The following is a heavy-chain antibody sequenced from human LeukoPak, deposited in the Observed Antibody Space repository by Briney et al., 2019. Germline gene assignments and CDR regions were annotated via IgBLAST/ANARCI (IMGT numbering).Heavy chain of an antibody. CDR1: GFTFSSYS. CDR3: ARTTGGYCSSTSCYNPGY. V-gene: IGHV3-21*01. Sequence: GGSLRLSCAASGFTFSSYSMNWVRQAPGKGLEWVSSISSSSSYIYYADSVKGRFTISRDNAKNSLYLQMNSLRAEDTAVYYCARTTGGYCSSTSCYNPGYWGQGTLVTVSS. J-gene: IGHJ4*02. CDR2: ISSSSSYI. D-gene: IGHD2-2*02.